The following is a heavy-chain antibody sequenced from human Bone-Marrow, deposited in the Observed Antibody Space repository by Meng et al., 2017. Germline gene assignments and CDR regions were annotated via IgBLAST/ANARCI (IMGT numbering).Heavy chain of an antibody. V-gene: IGHV4-4*02. D-gene: IGHD3-3*01. CDR3: ARAAYDIWSGYAP. Sequence: QVQRQEAGPGLVKPSGTLSLPCAVSGASISSSHWWGWVRQPPGKGLEWIGEIYHDGSTNYTPSLKSRVTISVDKSKNQFSLKLSSVTAADTAVYYCARAAYDIWSGYAPWGQGSLVTVSS. J-gene: IGHJ5*02. CDR1: GASISSSHW. CDR2: IYHDGST.